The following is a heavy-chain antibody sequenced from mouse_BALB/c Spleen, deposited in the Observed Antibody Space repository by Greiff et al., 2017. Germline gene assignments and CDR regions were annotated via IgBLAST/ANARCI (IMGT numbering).Heavy chain of an antibody. CDR1: GYSFTGYN. J-gene: IGHJ4*01. D-gene: IGHD1-1*01. Sequence: VQLQQSGPELEKPGASVKISCKASGYSFTGYNMNWVKQSNGKLLEWIGNIDPYYGGTSYNQKFKGKATLTVDKSSSTAYMQLKSLTSEDSAVYYCARALYYYGSSYVGAMDYWGQGTSVTVSS. CDR2: IDPYYGGT. CDR3: ARALYYYGSSYVGAMDY. V-gene: IGHV1-39*01.